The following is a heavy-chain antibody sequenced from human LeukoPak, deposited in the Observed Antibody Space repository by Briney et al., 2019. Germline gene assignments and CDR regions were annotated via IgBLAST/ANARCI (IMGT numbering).Heavy chain of an antibody. CDR1: GFTLSSYW. J-gene: IGHJ4*02. CDR2: IKQDGSEK. D-gene: IGHD1-26*01. V-gene: IGHV3-7*01. CDR3: ARHSGTYFDY. Sequence: PGGSLRLSCAASGFTLSSYWMTWVRQAPGKGLEWLANIKQDGSEKYSMDSVNGRFTISRDNAKNSLDLQMNSLRAEETAVYYCARHSGTYFDYWGQGTLVTVSS.